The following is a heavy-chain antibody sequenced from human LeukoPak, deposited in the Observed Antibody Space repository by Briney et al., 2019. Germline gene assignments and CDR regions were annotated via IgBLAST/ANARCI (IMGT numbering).Heavy chain of an antibody. CDR3: ASGRQLGY. CDR2: IKEDGSEK. J-gene: IGHJ4*02. D-gene: IGHD3-16*01. V-gene: IGHV3-7*01. CDR1: GFTFSSYW. Sequence: GGSLRLSCGASGFTFSSYWMSWVRQAPGKGLEWVANIKEDGSEKYYEASVKGRFSISRDNAKNSLYLQMNSLRAEDTAVYYCASGRQLGYWGQGTLVTVSS.